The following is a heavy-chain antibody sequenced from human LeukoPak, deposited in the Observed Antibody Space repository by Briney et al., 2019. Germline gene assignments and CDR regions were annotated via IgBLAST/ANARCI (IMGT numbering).Heavy chain of an antibody. V-gene: IGHV3-21*01. D-gene: IGHD3-22*01. CDR2: ISSSSSSYI. CDR1: GFTFSDYS. Sequence: GGSLRLSCAASGFTFSDYSMNWVRQAPGKGLEWVSSISSSSSSYIYYADSVEGRFTISRDNAKNSLYLQMNSLRAEDTAVFYCARGPSLYYYDSSGYPYYFDYWGQGTLVTVSS. J-gene: IGHJ4*02. CDR3: ARGPSLYYYDSSGYPYYFDY.